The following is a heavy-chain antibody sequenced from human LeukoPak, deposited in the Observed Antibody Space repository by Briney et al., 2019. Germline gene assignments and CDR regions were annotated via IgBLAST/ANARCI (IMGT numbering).Heavy chain of an antibody. D-gene: IGHD3-9*01. Sequence: GGSLRLSCAASGFTFSSYAMSWVRQAPGKGLEWVSAISGSGGSTYYADSVKGRFTISRDNSKNTLYLQMNSLRAEDTAVYYCAKSEDYVILTGYYPLDYWGQGTLVTVSS. V-gene: IGHV3-23*01. J-gene: IGHJ4*02. CDR1: GFTFSSYA. CDR2: ISGSGGST. CDR3: AKSEDYVILTGYYPLDY.